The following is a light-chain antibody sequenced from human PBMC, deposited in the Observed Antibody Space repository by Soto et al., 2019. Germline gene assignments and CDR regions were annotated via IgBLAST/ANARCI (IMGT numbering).Light chain of an antibody. CDR3: QVWDSRSDHVV. J-gene: IGLJ2*01. CDR2: YDG. CDR1: DIGGKS. Sequence: SYELTQSPSVSVAPGETARITCGGNDIGGKSVHWYQQKPGQAPLLVIYYDGDRPSGIPERFSGSNSENTATLTISRVEVGDEADYYCQVWDSRSDHVVFGGGTKLTVL. V-gene: IGLV3-21*04.